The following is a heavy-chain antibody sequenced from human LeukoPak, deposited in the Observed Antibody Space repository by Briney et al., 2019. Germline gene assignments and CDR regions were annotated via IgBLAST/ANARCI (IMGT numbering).Heavy chain of an antibody. CDR1: GNTFTGYY. D-gene: IGHD3-10*01. Sequence: GASVKVSCKASGNTFTGYYMHWVRQAPGQGLEWMGWINPNSGGTNYAQKFQGRVTMTRDTSISTAYMELSRLRSDDTAVYYCAREDGLRGNWFDPWGQGTLVTVSS. CDR2: INPNSGGT. J-gene: IGHJ5*02. CDR3: AREDGLRGNWFDP. V-gene: IGHV1-2*02.